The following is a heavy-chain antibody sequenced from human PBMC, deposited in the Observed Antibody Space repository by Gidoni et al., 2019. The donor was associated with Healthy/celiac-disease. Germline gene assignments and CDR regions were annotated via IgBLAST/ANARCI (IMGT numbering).Heavy chain of an antibody. V-gene: IGHV3-49*05. D-gene: IGHD6-13*01. Sequence: EVQLVESGGGLVKPGGSLRLSCTASGFTFGDYAMSWLRKAPGKGLEWVGFIRSKAYGGTTEYAASVKGRFTISRDDSKSIAYLQMNSLKTEDTAVYYCTRDEPIAAAGVFDYWGQGTLVTVSS. CDR1: GFTFGDYA. CDR2: IRSKAYGGTT. CDR3: TRDEPIAAAGVFDY. J-gene: IGHJ4*02.